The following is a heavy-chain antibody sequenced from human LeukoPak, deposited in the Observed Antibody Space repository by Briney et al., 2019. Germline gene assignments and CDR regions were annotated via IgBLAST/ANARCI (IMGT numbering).Heavy chain of an antibody. V-gene: IGHV3-30*18. J-gene: IGHJ4*02. CDR1: GXXFSSYG. D-gene: IGHD3-22*01. CDR2: ISYDGSNK. CDR3: AKGTWSSGYTYADY. Sequence: GGSLRXXCAXSGXXFSSYGMHWVRQAPGKGLEWVAVISYDGSNKYYADSVKGRFTISRDNSKNTLYLQMNSLRAEDTAVYYCAKGTWSSGYTYADYWGQGTLVTVSS.